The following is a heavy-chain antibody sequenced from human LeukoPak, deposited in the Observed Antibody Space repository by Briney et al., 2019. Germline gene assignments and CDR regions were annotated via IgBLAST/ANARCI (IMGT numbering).Heavy chain of an antibody. CDR3: AKDPNGDYVGALDM. Sequence: PGGALRLSCAASGFTFTNYAITWIRQAPGKGLEWVSTISGSGHNTYYAASVQGRFTITRDNSKNTPFLQMNSRRAEDTAVYYCAKDPNGDYVGALDMWGQGTLVTVSS. V-gene: IGHV3-23*01. J-gene: IGHJ3*02. D-gene: IGHD4-17*01. CDR2: ISGSGHNT. CDR1: GFTFTNYA.